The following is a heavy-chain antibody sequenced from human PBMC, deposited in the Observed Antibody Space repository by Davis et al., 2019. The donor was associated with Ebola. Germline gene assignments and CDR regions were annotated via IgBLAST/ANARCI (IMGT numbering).Heavy chain of an antibody. D-gene: IGHD3-9*01. Sequence: GESLKISCAASGFTVSSNYMSWVRQAPGKGLEWVSVIYSGGSTYYADSVKGRFTISRDNAKNSLYLQMNSLRDEDTAMYYCARGRYFDWVDAFDIWGQGTMVTVSS. V-gene: IGHV3-53*01. CDR1: GFTVSSNY. J-gene: IGHJ3*02. CDR3: ARGRYFDWVDAFDI. CDR2: IYSGGST.